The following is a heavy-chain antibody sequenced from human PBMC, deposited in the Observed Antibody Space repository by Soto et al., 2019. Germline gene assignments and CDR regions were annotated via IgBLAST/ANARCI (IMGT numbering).Heavy chain of an antibody. CDR3: IQSRCGGDCLQSYASHYYYGMDV. J-gene: IGHJ6*02. CDR2: IYWDDDK. D-gene: IGHD2-21*02. Sequence: QITLKESGPTLVKPTQTLTLTCTFSGFSLSTSGVGVGWIRQPPGKALEWLALIYWDDDKRYSPSLRSRLTISKDPSKNQGVLTMTNMDPVDTAQYYCIQSRCGGDCLQSYASHYYYGMDVWGQGTTVTVSS. CDR1: GFSLSTSGVG. V-gene: IGHV2-5*02.